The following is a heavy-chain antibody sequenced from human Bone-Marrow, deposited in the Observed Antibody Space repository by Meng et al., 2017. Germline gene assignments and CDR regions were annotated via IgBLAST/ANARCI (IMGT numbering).Heavy chain of an antibody. J-gene: IGHJ4*02. D-gene: IGHD4-17*01. CDR3: AREGYGDYASFDY. Sequence: GESLKISCAASGFTITNDWMSWVRQAPGKGLEWVANINRDGSVKEFVDSVKGRFTISRDNAKNSVYLQMNSLRAEDTAVYYCAREGYGDYASFDYWGQGALVTVSS. CDR1: GFTITNDW. CDR2: INRDGSVK. V-gene: IGHV3-7*01.